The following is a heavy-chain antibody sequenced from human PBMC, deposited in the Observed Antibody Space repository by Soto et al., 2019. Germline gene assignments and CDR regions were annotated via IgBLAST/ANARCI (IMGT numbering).Heavy chain of an antibody. CDR3: TRDVFFISPTTVTTDAY. CDR1: GYTFTSFG. J-gene: IGHJ4*02. D-gene: IGHD4-17*01. Sequence: VQLVQSGAEGKKPGASVRVSCRASGYTFTSFGLSWVRQAPGQGPEWMGWISPESDIATYAHKFQGRITMSTVTSTTTAYMDLRSLRSDDTTVYYYTRDVFFISPTTVTTDAYWGQGTLVSV. CDR2: ISPESDIA. V-gene: IGHV1-18*01.